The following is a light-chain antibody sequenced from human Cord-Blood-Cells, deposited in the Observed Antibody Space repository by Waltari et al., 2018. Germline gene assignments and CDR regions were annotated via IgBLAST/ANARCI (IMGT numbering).Light chain of an antibody. Sequence: QSALTQPAPVSGSPAQSITTSCTGTSSHVGGYNYVSWHQQHPRKAPKPMIYDVSKRPSGVSNRFSGSKSGNTASLTISGLQAEDEADYYCSSYTSSSTSLYVFGTGTKVTVL. CDR3: SSYTSSSTSLYV. CDR2: DVS. V-gene: IGLV2-14*01. CDR1: SSHVGGYNY. J-gene: IGLJ1*01.